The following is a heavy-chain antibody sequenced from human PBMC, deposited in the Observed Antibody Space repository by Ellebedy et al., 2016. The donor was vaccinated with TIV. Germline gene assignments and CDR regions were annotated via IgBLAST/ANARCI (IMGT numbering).Heavy chain of an antibody. J-gene: IGHJ5*02. V-gene: IGHV1-18*01. CDR2: ISTYNGDT. CDR3: ARGFYERFDP. Sequence: ASVKVSCKASGYTFTNYLIHWVRQAPGQGLEWMGWISTYNGDTNYAQKFQGRVTMTTDTFTSTAYMELRSLRSDDTAVYYCARGFYERFDPWGQGTLVTVSS. CDR1: GYTFTNYL. D-gene: IGHD2/OR15-2a*01.